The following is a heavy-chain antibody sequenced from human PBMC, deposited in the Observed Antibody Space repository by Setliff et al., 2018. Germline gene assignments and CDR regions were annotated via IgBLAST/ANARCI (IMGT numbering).Heavy chain of an antibody. D-gene: IGHD3-22*01. V-gene: IGHV1-69*05. Sequence: SVKVSCKASGGTFSSYGISWVRQAPGQGLEWMGGTIPIFGTADYAQKFRGRVTIITDESTSTAFMQLSSLRSEDTAVYYCVREGVDSRSSTDYRYYMDVWGKGTTVTVSS. CDR3: VREGVDSRSSTDYRYYMDV. J-gene: IGHJ6*03. CDR2: TIPIFGTA. CDR1: GGTFSSYG.